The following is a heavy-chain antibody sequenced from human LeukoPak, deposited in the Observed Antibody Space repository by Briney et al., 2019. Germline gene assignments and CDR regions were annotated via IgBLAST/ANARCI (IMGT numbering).Heavy chain of an antibody. J-gene: IGHJ4*02. Sequence: GGSLRLSCAASGFTVSSNYMSWVRQAPGKGLEWVSVIYSGGSTYYADSVKGRFTISRDNSKNTLYLQMNSLRAEDTAVYYCAREAKGDYGDYALDYWGQGTLVTVSS. V-gene: IGHV3-66*01. CDR2: IYSGGST. CDR1: GFTVSSNY. CDR3: AREAKGDYGDYALDY. D-gene: IGHD4-17*01.